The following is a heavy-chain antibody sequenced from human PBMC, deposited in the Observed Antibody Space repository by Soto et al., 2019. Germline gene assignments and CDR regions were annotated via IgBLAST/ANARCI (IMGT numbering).Heavy chain of an antibody. CDR3: ARGVTMVRGVIHTPYFDY. Sequence: QVQLQESGPGLVKPSQTLSLTCTVSGGSISSGGYYWSWIRQHPGKGLEWIGYIYYSGSTYYSPSLKSRVTISVDTSKNQFSLKLSSVTAADTAVYYCARGVTMVRGVIHTPYFDYWGQGTPVTVSS. D-gene: IGHD3-10*01. J-gene: IGHJ4*02. V-gene: IGHV4-31*03. CDR2: IYYSGST. CDR1: GGSISSGGYY.